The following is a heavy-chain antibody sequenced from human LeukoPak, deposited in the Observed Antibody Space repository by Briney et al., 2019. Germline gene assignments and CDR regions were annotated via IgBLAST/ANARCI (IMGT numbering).Heavy chain of an antibody. CDR2: INSDGSST. D-gene: IGHD3/OR15-3a*01. V-gene: IGHV3-74*01. CDR3: TRDWTARSNAFDI. CDR1: GFTFSSHY. Sequence: GGSLRLSCATSGFTFSSHYMHWVRQAPGKGLVWVSRINSDGSSTNYADSVKGRFTISRDNAKNTPFLQMNSLRAEDTAVYYCTRDWTARSNAFDIWGQGTMVTVSS. J-gene: IGHJ3*02.